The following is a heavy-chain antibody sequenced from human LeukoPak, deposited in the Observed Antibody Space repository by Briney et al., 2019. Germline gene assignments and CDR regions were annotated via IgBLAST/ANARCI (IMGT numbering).Heavy chain of an antibody. Sequence: GGSLRLSCAASGFTFSSYAMSWVRQALGKGLEWVSAISGSGGSTYYADSVKGRFTISRDNSKNTLYLQMNSLRAEDTAVYYCAKGVFLSLFAFDIWGQGTMVTVSS. V-gene: IGHV3-23*01. CDR2: ISGSGGST. D-gene: IGHD2-21*01. CDR3: AKGVFLSLFAFDI. J-gene: IGHJ3*02. CDR1: GFTFSSYA.